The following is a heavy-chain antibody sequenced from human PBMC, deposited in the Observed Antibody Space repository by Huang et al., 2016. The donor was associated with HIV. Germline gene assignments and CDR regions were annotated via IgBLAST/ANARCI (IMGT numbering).Heavy chain of an antibody. CDR1: GYTFTGYD. CDR3: ARGYGYTLGM. J-gene: IGHJ3*02. Sequence: QVQLVQSGAEVKKPGASVKVSCKASGYTFTGYDINWVRQATGQGLEWMGSMNPNRGNTIYAQKCQGRVTWTRNTSINSAYMELSSLRFDDTAVYYCARGYGYTLGMWGQGTMVTVSS. CDR2: MNPNRGNT. D-gene: IGHD5-12*01. V-gene: IGHV1-8*01.